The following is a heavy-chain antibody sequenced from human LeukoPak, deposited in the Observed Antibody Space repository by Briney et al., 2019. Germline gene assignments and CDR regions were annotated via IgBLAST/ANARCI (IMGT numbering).Heavy chain of an antibody. CDR3: ARDQVPYCSGGRCYSDY. Sequence: SVKVSCKASGGTFSSYAISWVRQAPGQGLEWMGRIIPIFGTANYAQKFQGRVTITADKSTSTAYMELSSLRSEDTAVYYCARDQVPYCSGGRCYSDYWGQGTLVTVSS. CDR1: GGTFSSYA. CDR2: IIPIFGTA. D-gene: IGHD2-15*01. J-gene: IGHJ4*02. V-gene: IGHV1-69*06.